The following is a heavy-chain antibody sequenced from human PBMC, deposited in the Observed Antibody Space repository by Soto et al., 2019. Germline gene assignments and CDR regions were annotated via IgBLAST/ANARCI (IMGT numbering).Heavy chain of an antibody. CDR2: IYWDDAK. CDR1: GISLTNSGVG. CDR3: AQMDFDLYGMEV. V-gene: IGHV2-5*02. Sequence: QITLTESGPTLVKPTQTLTLTCTFSGISLTNSGVGVSWIRQPPGKALEWLAVIYWDDAKHFSPSQKSRLTITKDTSKNQVVLTMTNMDSVDTATYFFAQMDFDLYGMEVLGQGTTVIVSS. J-gene: IGHJ6*02. D-gene: IGHD3-9*01.